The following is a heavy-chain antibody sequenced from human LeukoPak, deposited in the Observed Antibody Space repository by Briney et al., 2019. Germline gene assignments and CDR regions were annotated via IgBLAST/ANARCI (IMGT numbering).Heavy chain of an antibody. Sequence: GGSLRLSCAASGFTFSNFGMNWVRQAPGKGLEWVSYISRRSTTIYYADSVKGRFTISRDNSKNTLFLQMNSLRAEDTAVYYCAKGVDYCSGGSCPADYWGPGTLVTVSS. J-gene: IGHJ4*02. D-gene: IGHD2-15*01. CDR2: ISRRSTTI. CDR3: AKGVDYCSGGSCPADY. V-gene: IGHV3-48*01. CDR1: GFTFSNFG.